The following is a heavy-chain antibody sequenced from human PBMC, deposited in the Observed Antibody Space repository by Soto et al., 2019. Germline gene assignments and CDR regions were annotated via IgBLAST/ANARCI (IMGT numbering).Heavy chain of an antibody. J-gene: IGHJ6*01. CDR2: IIPICGTA. CDR1: GGSFSSYA. Sequence: QVQLVQSGAEVKKPGSSVKVSCKASGGSFSSYAISWVRQAPGQGLEWMGGIIPICGTANYAQKFQGRVTITADESTSTAYMELSSLRSEDTAVYYCARLVSHGGMDVWGQVTTVTVSS. V-gene: IGHV1-69*12. D-gene: IGHD2-2*01. CDR3: ARLVSHGGMDV.